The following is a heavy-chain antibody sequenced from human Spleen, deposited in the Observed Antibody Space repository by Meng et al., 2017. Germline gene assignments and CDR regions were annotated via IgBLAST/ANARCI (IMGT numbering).Heavy chain of an antibody. CDR3: ARVFKGAMDAGVGDY. Sequence: QVQLQESGPGLVKPSGTLSLTCAVSGGSISSNNWWSWVRQPPGKGLEWIGEIYHSGSTNSNPSLKSRVTISVDKSKNQFSLQLISVTAADTAIYYCARVFKGAMDAGVGDYWGQGTLVTVSS. CDR1: GGSISSNNW. D-gene: IGHD5-18*01. V-gene: IGHV4-4*02. J-gene: IGHJ4*02. CDR2: IYHSGST.